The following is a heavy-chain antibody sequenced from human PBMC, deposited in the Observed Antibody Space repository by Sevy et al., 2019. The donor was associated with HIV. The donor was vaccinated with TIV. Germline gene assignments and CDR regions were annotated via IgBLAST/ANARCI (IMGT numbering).Heavy chain of an antibody. Sequence: GGSLRLSCAASGFTFSSYGMHWVRQAPGKGLEWLAVIWYDGSNKYYADSVKGRFTISRDNSKNTLYLQMNSLRAEDTAVRYCARVDIAAAGTYYFDYWGQGTLVTVSS. CDR3: ARVDIAAAGTYYFDY. CDR2: IWYDGSNK. CDR1: GFTFSSYG. V-gene: IGHV3-33*01. J-gene: IGHJ4*02. D-gene: IGHD6-13*01.